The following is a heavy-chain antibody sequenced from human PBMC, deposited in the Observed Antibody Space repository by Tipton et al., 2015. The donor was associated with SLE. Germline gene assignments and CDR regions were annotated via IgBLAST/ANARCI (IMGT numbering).Heavy chain of an antibody. CDR2: IYYKGST. CDR1: GGSVNGHY. Sequence: TLSLTCTVSGGSVNGHYWNWIRQAPGKGLEWIGYIYYKGSTDYKSSLKSRLTISIDTSKNQVSLKLTSVTAADTAVYYCARAPHFGVGTVRGPFDYWGQGTLVTVSS. V-gene: IGHV4-59*02. J-gene: IGHJ4*02. D-gene: IGHD3-3*01. CDR3: ARAPHFGVGTVRGPFDY.